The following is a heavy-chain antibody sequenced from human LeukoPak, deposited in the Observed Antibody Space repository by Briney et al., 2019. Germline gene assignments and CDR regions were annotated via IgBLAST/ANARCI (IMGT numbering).Heavy chain of an antibody. J-gene: IGHJ4*02. CDR2: ISSSGSTI. D-gene: IGHD4-17*01. CDR1: GFTFSSYE. CDR3: ARGANGDLPKNY. Sequence: GGPLRLSCAASGFTFSSYEMNWVRQAPGKGLEWVSYISSSGSTIYYADSVKGRFTISRDNAKNSLYLQMNSLRAEDTAVYYCARGANGDLPKNYWGQGTLVTVSS. V-gene: IGHV3-48*03.